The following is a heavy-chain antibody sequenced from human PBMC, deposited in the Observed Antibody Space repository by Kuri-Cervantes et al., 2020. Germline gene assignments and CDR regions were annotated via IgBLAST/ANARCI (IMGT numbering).Heavy chain of an antibody. CDR2: IYHSGST. CDR1: GGSISSGGYS. Sequence: SQTLSLTCAVSGGSISSGGYSWSWIRQPPGKGLEWIGYIYHSGSTNYNPSLKSRVTISVDTSKNQFSLKLSSMTAADTAVYYCASSGQLGFWGQGTLVTVSS. D-gene: IGHD6-13*01. CDR3: ASSGQLGF. V-gene: IGHV4-30-2*01. J-gene: IGHJ4*02.